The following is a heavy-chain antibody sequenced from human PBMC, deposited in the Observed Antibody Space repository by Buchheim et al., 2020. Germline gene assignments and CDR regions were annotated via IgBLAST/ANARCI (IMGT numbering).Heavy chain of an antibody. J-gene: IGHJ4*02. CDR1: GFTISTYW. CDR3: AKDHGSDY. Sequence: EVQLVESGGGLVQPGGSLRLSCAASGFTISTYWMHWVRQAPGKGLQWVSRISGDGSTTNYADSVKGRFTISRDNAKNTLYLQMNSLRAEDTAVYYCAKDHGSDYWGQGTL. V-gene: IGHV3-74*01. CDR2: ISGDGSTT. D-gene: IGHD5-24*01.